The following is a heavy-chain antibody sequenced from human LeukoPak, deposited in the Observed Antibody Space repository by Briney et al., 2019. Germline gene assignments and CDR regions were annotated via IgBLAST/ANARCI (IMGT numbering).Heavy chain of an antibody. D-gene: IGHD3-10*01. CDR2: IYGSGST. V-gene: IGHV4-4*07. CDR1: GGSISSYY. Sequence: PSETLSLTCTVPGGSISSYYWSWIRQPAGKGLEWIGRIYGSGSTDYNPSLKSRVTMSIDTSKNQFSLNLISVTAADTAVYYCARDSGTTGEVKFDPWGQGTLVTVSS. J-gene: IGHJ5*02. CDR3: ARDSGTTGEVKFDP.